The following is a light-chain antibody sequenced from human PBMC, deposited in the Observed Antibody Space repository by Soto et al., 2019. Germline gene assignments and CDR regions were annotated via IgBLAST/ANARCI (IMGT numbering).Light chain of an antibody. J-gene: IGKJ1*01. CDR1: QSVSSSY. CDR2: GAS. Sequence: EIVLTQSPGTLSLSPGERATLSCRASQSVSSSYLAWYQQKPGQAPRLLTYGASSRATGIPDRFSGSGSGTDFTLTISRLEPEDFALYYCQQYGSSPQTFGQGTKVDIK. CDR3: QQYGSSPQT. V-gene: IGKV3-20*01.